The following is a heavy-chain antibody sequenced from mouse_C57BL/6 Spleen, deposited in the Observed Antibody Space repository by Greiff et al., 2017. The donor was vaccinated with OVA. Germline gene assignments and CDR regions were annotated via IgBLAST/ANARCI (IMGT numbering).Heavy chain of an antibody. D-gene: IGHD1-1*01. CDR2: IDPSDSYT. V-gene: IGHV1-69*01. CDR1: GYTFTSYW. Sequence: QVQLQQPGAELVMPGASVKLSCKASGYTFTSYWMHWVKQRPGQGLEWIGEIDPSDSYTNYNQKFKGKSTLTVDKSSSTAYMQLSSLTSEDSAVYYGARGGTTVVANWYFDVWGTGTTVTVSS. J-gene: IGHJ1*03. CDR3: ARGGTTVVANWYFDV.